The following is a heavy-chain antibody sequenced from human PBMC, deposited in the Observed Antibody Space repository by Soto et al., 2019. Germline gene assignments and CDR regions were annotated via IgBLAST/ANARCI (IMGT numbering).Heavy chain of an antibody. CDR3: AGWGGDFMGF. Sequence: QVQLVQSGAEVKKPGASVKVSCKASGYTFTSYDLNWVRHATGQGLERMGSLKPNRGNTGYAQKCEGRGTMTRDTSISPSDRELRGLRSEVRALDYCAGWGGDFMGFWGKGSMVTVS. D-gene: IGHD3-3*01. CDR1: GYTFTSYD. J-gene: IGHJ4*02. V-gene: IGHV1-8*01. CDR2: LKPNRGNT.